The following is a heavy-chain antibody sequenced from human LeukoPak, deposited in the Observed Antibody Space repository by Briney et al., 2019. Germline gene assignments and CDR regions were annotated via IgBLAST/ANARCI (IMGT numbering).Heavy chain of an antibody. J-gene: IGHJ4*02. Sequence: PGGSLRLSCAASGFTFSSYWMSWVRKAPGKGLEWVANIKQDGSEKYYVDSVKGRFTISRDNAKNSLYLQMISLRAEDTAVYYCARDGRRSWYAHKYFDYWGQGTLVTVSS. CDR1: GFTFSSYW. V-gene: IGHV3-7*01. CDR2: IKQDGSEK. D-gene: IGHD6-13*01. CDR3: ARDGRRSWYAHKYFDY.